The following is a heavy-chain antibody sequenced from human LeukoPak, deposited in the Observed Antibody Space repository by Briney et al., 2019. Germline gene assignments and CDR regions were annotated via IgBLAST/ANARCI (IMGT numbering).Heavy chain of an antibody. CDR1: GDYIRSSSYY. J-gene: IGHJ4*02. Sequence: SETLSLTCTVSGDYIRSSSYYWGWIRQPPGKGLEWIGSIFHSGSTYYNPSLESRATISIDMSKNQFSLKLSSVTAADTAVYYCARVAGYGTGWYPLDFWGQGTLVTVSS. CDR2: IFHSGST. V-gene: IGHV4-39*07. CDR3: ARVAGYGTGWYPLDF. D-gene: IGHD6-19*01.